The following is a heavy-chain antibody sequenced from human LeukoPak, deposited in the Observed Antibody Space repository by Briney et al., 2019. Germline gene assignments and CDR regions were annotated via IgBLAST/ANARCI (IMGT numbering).Heavy chain of an antibody. Sequence: ASVKVSCKASGYTFTGNYMHWVRQAPGQGLEWMGWINPNSGGTNYAQKFQGRVTMTRDTSISTAYMELSRLRSDDTAVYYCARVIAVASTKYYGMDVWGQGTTVTVSS. CDR3: ARVIAVASTKYYGMDV. D-gene: IGHD6-19*01. CDR1: GYTFTGNY. J-gene: IGHJ6*02. CDR2: INPNSGGT. V-gene: IGHV1-2*02.